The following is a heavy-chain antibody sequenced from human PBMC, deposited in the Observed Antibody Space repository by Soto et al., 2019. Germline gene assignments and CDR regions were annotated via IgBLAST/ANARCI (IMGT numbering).Heavy chain of an antibody. CDR3: AREPYGDSQYFDY. CDR1: GFTFNSLS. Sequence: SLRLSCTGSGFTFNSLSLHWVRQGPDKSLEWVAVVSFDGKVTYYADSVKGRFTVSRDISKNTIYLQANSLRPEDTAVYYCAREPYGDSQYFDYWGQGTPVTVSS. CDR2: VSFDGKVT. V-gene: IGHV3-30*04. D-gene: IGHD2-21*02. J-gene: IGHJ4*02.